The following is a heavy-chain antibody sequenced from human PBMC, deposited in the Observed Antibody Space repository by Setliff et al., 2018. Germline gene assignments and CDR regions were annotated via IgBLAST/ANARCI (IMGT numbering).Heavy chain of an antibody. CDR2: ISGSGGST. Sequence: GGSLRLSCAASGFTFTNYAMTWVRQAPGKGLQWVSAISGSGGSTYYADSVKGQFTISRDNSKSTLYLQMNSLRAEDTAVYYCARDGGEYWGQGTLVTVSS. CDR3: ARDGGEY. CDR1: GFTFTNYA. V-gene: IGHV3-23*01. J-gene: IGHJ4*02. D-gene: IGHD3-16*01.